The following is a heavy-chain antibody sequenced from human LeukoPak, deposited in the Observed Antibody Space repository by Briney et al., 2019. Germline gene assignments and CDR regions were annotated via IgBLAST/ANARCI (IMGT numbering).Heavy chain of an antibody. J-gene: IGHJ4*02. Sequence: GGSLRLSCAASEFTFSDYYMSWIRQAPGKGLEWVSYISSSGNTIYYADSVKGRFTISRDNAKNSLYLQMNSLRADDTAVYYCARDGGAAALSDWGQGTLVTVSS. CDR2: ISSSGNTI. D-gene: IGHD6-13*01. V-gene: IGHV3-11*01. CDR1: EFTFSDYY. CDR3: ARDGGAAALSD.